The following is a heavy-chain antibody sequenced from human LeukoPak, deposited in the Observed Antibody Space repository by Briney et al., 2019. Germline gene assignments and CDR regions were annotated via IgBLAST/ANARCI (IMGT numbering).Heavy chain of an antibody. J-gene: IGHJ5*02. D-gene: IGHD1-26*01. CDR2: ISYDGSNK. CDR1: GFTFSSYG. V-gene: IGHV3-30*18. CDR3: AKRRGHSGFDP. Sequence: GRSLRLSCAASGFTFSSYGMHWVRQAPGKGLEWVAVISYDGSNKYYADSVKGRFTISRDNSKNTLYLQMNSLRAEDTAVYYCAKRRGHSGFDPWGQGTLVTVSS.